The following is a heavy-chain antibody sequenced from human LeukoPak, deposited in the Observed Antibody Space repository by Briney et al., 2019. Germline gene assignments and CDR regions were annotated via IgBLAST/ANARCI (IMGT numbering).Heavy chain of an antibody. CDR1: NICVSDHF. CDR2: LYTGGST. CDR3: TSSRYESGPRPRYFQH. J-gene: IGHJ1*01. D-gene: IGHD3-22*01. Sequence: GGSLRLSCEASNICVSDHFMTWVRQAPGQGLECVAVLYTGGSTFYADYVQGRFIISRDNSLNTLFLQMDNLRGDDTAVYYCTSSRYESGPRPRYFQHWGQGTLVTVSS. V-gene: IGHV3-53*01.